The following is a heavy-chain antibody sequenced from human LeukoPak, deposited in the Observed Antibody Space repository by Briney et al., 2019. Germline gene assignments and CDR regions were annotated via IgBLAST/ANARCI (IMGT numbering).Heavy chain of an antibody. CDR3: ARAGDSSGYYYGY. D-gene: IGHD3-22*01. J-gene: IGHJ4*02. CDR2: ISSSSSYI. V-gene: IGHV3-21*01. Sequence: PGGSLRLSCAASGFTFSSYSMNWVRQAPGKGLEWVSSISSSSSYIYYADPVKGRFTISRDNAKNSLYLQMNSLRAEDTAVYYCARAGDSSGYYYGYWGQGTLVTVSS. CDR1: GFTFSSYS.